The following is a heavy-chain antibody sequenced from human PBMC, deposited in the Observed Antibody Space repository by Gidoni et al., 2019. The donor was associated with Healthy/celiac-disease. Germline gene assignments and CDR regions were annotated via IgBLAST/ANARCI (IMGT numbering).Heavy chain of an antibody. V-gene: IGHV4-34*01. CDR2: INHSGST. CDR1: GGSFSGYY. D-gene: IGHD1-7*01. Sequence: QVQLQQWGAGLLKPSETLSLTCAVYGGSFSGYYWSWIRQPPGKGLEWIGEINHSGSTNYNPSLKSRVTISVDTSKNQFSLKLSSVTAADTAVYYCARVSITGTTRLGSIDYWGQGTLVTVSS. CDR3: ARVSITGTTRLGSIDY. J-gene: IGHJ4*02.